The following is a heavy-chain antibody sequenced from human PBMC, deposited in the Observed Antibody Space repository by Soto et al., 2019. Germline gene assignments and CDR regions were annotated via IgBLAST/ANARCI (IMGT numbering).Heavy chain of an antibody. J-gene: IGHJ4*02. Sequence: ASVKVSCKASGYTFTSYYMHWVRQAPGQGLEWMGIINPSGGSTSYAQKFQGRVTMTRDTTTSTVYMELSSLRSEDTAVYYCARDRAMGATVYYFDYWGQGTLVTVSS. D-gene: IGHD1-26*01. CDR1: GYTFTSYY. CDR3: ARDRAMGATVYYFDY. CDR2: INPSGGST. V-gene: IGHV1-46*01.